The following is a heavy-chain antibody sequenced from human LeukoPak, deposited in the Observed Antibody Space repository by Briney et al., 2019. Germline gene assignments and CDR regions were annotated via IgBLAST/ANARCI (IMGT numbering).Heavy chain of an antibody. D-gene: IGHD6-13*01. CDR1: GFTFSSYA. CDR2: ISYDATNK. V-gene: IGHV3-30*04. J-gene: IGHJ4*02. CDR3: AKDQDVAAAGTWGSIDY. Sequence: QPGGSLRLSCAASGFTFSSYAMHWVRQAPGKGLEWVEVISYDATNKYYTDSVKGRFTISRDNSKNTLYLQMNSLRAEDTAVYYCAKDQDVAAAGTWGSIDYWGQGTLVTVSS.